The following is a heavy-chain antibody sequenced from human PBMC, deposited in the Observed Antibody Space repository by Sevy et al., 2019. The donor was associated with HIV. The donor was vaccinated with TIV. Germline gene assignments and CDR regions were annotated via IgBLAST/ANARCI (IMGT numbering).Heavy chain of an antibody. CDR3: ARASTYYGSGSVYYFDY. J-gene: IGHJ4*02. Sequence: SETLSLTCTVSGGSISSGDYYWNWIRQPPGKGLEWIGYMYYSGSTYYDPSLKSRVTISVDTSKKQFSLKLSSVTAADTAVYYCARASTYYGSGSVYYFDYWGQGTLVTVSS. CDR1: GGSISSGDYY. CDR2: MYYSGST. V-gene: IGHV4-30-4*01. D-gene: IGHD3-10*01.